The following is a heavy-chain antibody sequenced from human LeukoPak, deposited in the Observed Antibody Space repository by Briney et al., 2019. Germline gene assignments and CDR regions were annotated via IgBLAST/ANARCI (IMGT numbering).Heavy chain of an antibody. CDR1: GFTFDGYA. Sequence: PGGSLRLSCAASGFTFDGYAMHWVRQPPGKGLEWVSLISWEGGSTYYADSVKGRFTISRDNAKNSLYLQMNSLRAEDTAVYYCAVIPGAASLFYYYYMDVWGKGTTVTISS. D-gene: IGHD1-26*01. J-gene: IGHJ6*03. V-gene: IGHV3-43D*03. CDR2: ISWEGGST. CDR3: AVIPGAASLFYYYYMDV.